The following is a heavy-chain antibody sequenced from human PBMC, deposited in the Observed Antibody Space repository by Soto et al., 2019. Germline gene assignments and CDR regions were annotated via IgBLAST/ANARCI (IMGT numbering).Heavy chain of an antibody. V-gene: IGHV6-1*01. CDR3: AREGYEVTTIPYYYYYMDV. D-gene: IGHD4-17*01. J-gene: IGHJ6*03. Sequence: NLSLTCAISGGRVSSNSAALNWIRQSPSRGLEWLGRTYYRSKWYNDYAVSVKSRIPINPDTSKNQFSLQLNSVTPEDTAVYYCAREGYEVTTIPYYYYYMDVWGKGTTVTVSS. CDR2: TYYRSKWYN. CDR1: GGRVSSNSAA.